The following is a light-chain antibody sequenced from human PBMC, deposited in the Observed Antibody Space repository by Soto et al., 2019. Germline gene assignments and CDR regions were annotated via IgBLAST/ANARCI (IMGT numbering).Light chain of an antibody. CDR1: QGISNY. CDR2: AAS. J-gene: IGKJ1*01. CDR3: QKYYSALWT. Sequence: DIQRTQSPASLSASVGDRVTITCRASQGISNYLAWYQQKPGKVPKLLIYAASTLQSGVPSRFSGGGSGTDFTLTISSLQPEDVATYYCQKYYSALWTFGQGTKVDI. V-gene: IGKV1-27*01.